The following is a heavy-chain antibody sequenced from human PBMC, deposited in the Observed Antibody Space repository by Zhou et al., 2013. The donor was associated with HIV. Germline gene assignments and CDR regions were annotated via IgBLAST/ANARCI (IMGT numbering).Heavy chain of an antibody. J-gene: IGHJ1*01. CDR3: VRRGRCDHCSDWTFQH. CDR2: MNPYRGAV. Sequence: QVNLVQSGAVMKKPGSSVRISCEASGYTFVNYFIHWIRHVPGKGLEWMGWMNPYRGAVKYPWPFQGRVTMTRKFSDDADDTDRGTAYMELSGLTPADTAVYYCVRRGRCDHCSDWTFQHWGQGTLVIVSS. D-gene: IGHD2-15*01. V-gene: IGHV1-2*02. CDR1: GYTFVNYF.